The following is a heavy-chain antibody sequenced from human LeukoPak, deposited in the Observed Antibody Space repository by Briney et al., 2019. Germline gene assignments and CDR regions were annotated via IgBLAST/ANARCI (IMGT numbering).Heavy chain of an antibody. V-gene: IGHV1-2*02. J-gene: IGHJ4*02. D-gene: IGHD3-22*01. CDR1: GYTFTGYY. CDR2: INPNSGGT. Sequence: GASVKVSCKASGYTFTGYYMHWVRQAPGQGLEWMGWINPNSGGTNYAQKFQGRVTMTRDTSISTAYMELSRLRSDDTAVYYCARLYYYDSSGYYDPFDYWGQGTLVTVSS. CDR3: ARLYYYDSSGYYDPFDY.